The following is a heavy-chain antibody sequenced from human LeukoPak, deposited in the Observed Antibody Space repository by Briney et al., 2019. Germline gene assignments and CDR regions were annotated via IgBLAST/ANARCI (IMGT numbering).Heavy chain of an antibody. J-gene: IGHJ6*03. CDR2: IYTSGST. CDR1: GGSISSYY. V-gene: IGHV4-4*07. D-gene: IGHD6-25*01. Sequence: SETLSLTCTVSGGSISSYYWSWIRQPAGKGLEWIGRIYTSGSTNYNPSLKSRVTISVDTSKNQFSLKLSSVTAADTAVYYCARERVGGYRLNYYYYMDVWGKGTTVTISS. CDR3: ARERVGGYRLNYYYYMDV.